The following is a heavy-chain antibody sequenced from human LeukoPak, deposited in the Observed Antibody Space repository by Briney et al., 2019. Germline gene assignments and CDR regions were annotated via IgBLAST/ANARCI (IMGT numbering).Heavy chain of an antibody. D-gene: IGHD3-16*01. V-gene: IGHV3-64*01. CDR3: AREGSYDYVWGSYNWFDP. Sequence: GGSLRLSCAASGFTFSSYAMHWVRQAPGKGLEYVSAISSNGGSTYYANSVKGRFTISRDNSENTLYLQMGSLRAEDMAVYYCAREGSYDYVWGSYNWFDPWGQGTLVTVSS. CDR2: ISSNGGST. CDR1: GFTFSSYA. J-gene: IGHJ5*02.